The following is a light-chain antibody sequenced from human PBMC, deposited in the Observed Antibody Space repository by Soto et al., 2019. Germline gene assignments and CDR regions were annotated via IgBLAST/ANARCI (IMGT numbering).Light chain of an antibody. CDR1: QSLEYSDGSVH. J-gene: IGKJ2*01. CDR3: MQTTHCPHT. Sequence: DVVMTQSPLSLPVTLGQPASISCRSSQSLEYSDGSVHFHWFQQRPGQSPRRLIYSVSNRDSGVPDRFSGSGSDTDFTLKISRAEAEYVGVYYCMQTTHCPHTFGQGTKLEIQ. CDR2: SVS. V-gene: IGKV2-30*01.